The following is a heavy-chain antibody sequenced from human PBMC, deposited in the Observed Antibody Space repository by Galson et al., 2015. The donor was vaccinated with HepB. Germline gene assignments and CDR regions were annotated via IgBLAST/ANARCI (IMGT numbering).Heavy chain of an antibody. CDR3: ARVLQIEMATITGGAFDI. J-gene: IGHJ3*02. V-gene: IGHV3-30*04. Sequence: SLGLSCAASGFTFSSYAMHWVRQAPGKGLEWVAVISYDGSNKYYADSVKGRFTISRDNSKNTLYLQMNSLRAEDTAVYYCARVLQIEMATITGGAFDIWGQGTMVTVSS. D-gene: IGHD5-24*01. CDR2: ISYDGSNK. CDR1: GFTFSSYA.